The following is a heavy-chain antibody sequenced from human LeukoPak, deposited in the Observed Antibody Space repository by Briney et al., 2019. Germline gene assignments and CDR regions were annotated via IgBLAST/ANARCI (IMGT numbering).Heavy chain of an antibody. J-gene: IGHJ4*02. Sequence: GESLKISCAASGFTVSSNYMSWVRQAPGKGLEWVSVIYSGGSTYYADSVKGRFTISRDNSKNTLYLRMNSLRAEDTAVYYCARGNEVTSLDYWGQGTLVTVSS. V-gene: IGHV3-53*01. CDR3: ARGNEVTSLDY. CDR1: GFTVSSNY. D-gene: IGHD2-21*02. CDR2: IYSGGST.